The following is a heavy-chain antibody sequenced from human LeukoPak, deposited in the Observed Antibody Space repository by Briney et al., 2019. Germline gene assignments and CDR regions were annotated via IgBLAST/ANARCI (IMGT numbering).Heavy chain of an antibody. V-gene: IGHV4-59*01. CDR2: IYYSGST. Sequence: SETLSLTCTVSGGSISSYYWSWIRQPPGKGLEWIGYIYYSGSTNYNPSLKSRVTISVDTSKNQFSLKLSSVTAAGTAVYYCARDFILGAFDIWGQGTMVTVSS. CDR3: ARDFILGAFDI. CDR1: GGSISSYY. J-gene: IGHJ3*02. D-gene: IGHD3-16*01.